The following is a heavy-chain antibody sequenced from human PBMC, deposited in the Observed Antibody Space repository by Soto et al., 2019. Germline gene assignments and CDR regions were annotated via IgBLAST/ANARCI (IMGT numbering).Heavy chain of an antibody. V-gene: IGHV4-34*01. CDR2: INHDGST. CDR1: GGSFSGYQ. Sequence: QVQLKQRGAGLLKPSETLSLTCAVDGGSFSGYQWSWIRQTPGKGLEWIGEINHDGSTNYNPSLKSRVIVSVDTSKNLFSLRLSSVTAADTAVYYCAIGVISLVRRFYYYNGMDVWGHGTTVTVS. CDR3: AIGVISLVRRFYYYNGMDV. J-gene: IGHJ6*02. D-gene: IGHD3-10*01.